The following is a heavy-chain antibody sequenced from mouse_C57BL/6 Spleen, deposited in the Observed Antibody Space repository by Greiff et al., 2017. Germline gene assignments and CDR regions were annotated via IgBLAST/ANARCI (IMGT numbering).Heavy chain of an antibody. Sequence: QVQLQQPGTELVKPGASVKLSCKASGYTFTSYWMPWVKQRPGQGLEWIGNINPSNGGTNYNEKFKSKATLTVDKSSSTAYMQLSSLTSEDSAVYYCARSGSYYDYFDYWGQGTTLTVSS. V-gene: IGHV1-53*01. J-gene: IGHJ2*01. CDR3: ARSGSYYDYFDY. D-gene: IGHD2-4*01. CDR1: GYTFTSYW. CDR2: INPSNGGT.